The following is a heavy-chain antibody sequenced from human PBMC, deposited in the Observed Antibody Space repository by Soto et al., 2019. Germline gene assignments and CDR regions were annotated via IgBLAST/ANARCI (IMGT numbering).Heavy chain of an antibody. CDR2: IYYSGST. D-gene: IGHD1-1*01. J-gene: IGHJ4*02. Sequence: SETLSLTCTVSGGSISSYYWSWIRQPPGKGLEWIGYIYYSGSTNYNPSLKSRVTISVDTSKNQFSLKLSSVTAADTAVYYCARHTTGDPFDYWGQGTLVTVSS. CDR3: ARHTTGDPFDY. V-gene: IGHV4-59*08. CDR1: GGSISSYY.